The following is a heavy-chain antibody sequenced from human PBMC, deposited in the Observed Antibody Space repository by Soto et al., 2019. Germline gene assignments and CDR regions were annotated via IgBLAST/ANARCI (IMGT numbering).Heavy chain of an antibody. CDR3: ARAPNYDILTGYVSTGAFDI. CDR1: GGSISTYY. Sequence: QVQLQESGPGLVKPSETLSLTCTVSGGSISTYYWSWIRQPPGKGLEWIGYIYYSGSPNYNPSLKSRVTISVDTSKNQFSLQLRSVTAADTAVYYCARAPNYDILTGYVSTGAFDIWGQGTMVTVSS. J-gene: IGHJ3*02. CDR2: IYYSGSP. D-gene: IGHD3-9*01. V-gene: IGHV4-59*01.